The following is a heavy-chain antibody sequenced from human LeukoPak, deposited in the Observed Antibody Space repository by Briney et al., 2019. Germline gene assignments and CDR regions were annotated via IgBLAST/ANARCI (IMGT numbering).Heavy chain of an antibody. CDR2: ISGSGGMT. V-gene: IGHV3-23*01. D-gene: IGHD3-10*01. Sequence: QPGGSLRISCAASGFTFSSYAMSWVRQAPGKGLEWVSGISGSGGMTYYADSVRGRFTISRDNSKNTLYLQMNSLRVEDTAVYYCAKDYGDGSGSYYYFEYWGQGTLVTVSS. CDR1: GFTFSSYA. J-gene: IGHJ4*02. CDR3: AKDYGDGSGSYYYFEY.